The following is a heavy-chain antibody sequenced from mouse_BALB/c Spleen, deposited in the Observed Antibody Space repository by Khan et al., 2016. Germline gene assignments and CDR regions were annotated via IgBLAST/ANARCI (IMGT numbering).Heavy chain of an antibody. CDR3: ARWYGNYWYFDV. CDR2: ISYSGST. CDR1: GYSITSDYA. D-gene: IGHD2-10*02. J-gene: IGHJ1*01. V-gene: IGHV3-2*02. Sequence: EVQLQESGPGLVKPSQSLSLTCTVPGYSITSDYAWNWIRQFPGNKLEWMGYISYSGSTSYNPSLKSRISITRDTSKNQFFLQLNSVTTEDTAALYCARWYGNYWYFDVWGAGTTVTVSS.